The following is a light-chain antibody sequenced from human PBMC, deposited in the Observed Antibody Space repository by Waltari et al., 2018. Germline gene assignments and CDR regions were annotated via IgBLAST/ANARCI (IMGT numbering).Light chain of an antibody. CDR1: QSIAIW. V-gene: IGKV1-5*03. J-gene: IGKJ5*01. CDR2: QAS. CDR3: QQYKSYPIT. Sequence: IQMTQSPSILSASIGDRVTTTCRASQSIAIWLAWYQQKPGKDPKLLIYQASSLESGVASRFSGSGFGTEFTLTISSLQPDDFAVYYCQQYKSYPITFGQGTRLEIK.